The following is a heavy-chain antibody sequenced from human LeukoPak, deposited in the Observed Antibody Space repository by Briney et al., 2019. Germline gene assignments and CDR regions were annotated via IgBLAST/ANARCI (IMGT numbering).Heavy chain of an antibody. J-gene: IGHJ5*02. V-gene: IGHV4-34*01. Sequence: PSETLSLTCAVYGGSFSGYYWSWIRQPPGKGLEWIGEINHSGSTNYNPSLKSRVTISVDTSKNQFSLKLSSVTAADTAVYYCARELTMIVDNHLEFDPWGQGTLVTVSS. CDR3: ARELTMIVDNHLEFDP. CDR2: INHSGST. D-gene: IGHD3-22*01. CDR1: GGSFSGYY.